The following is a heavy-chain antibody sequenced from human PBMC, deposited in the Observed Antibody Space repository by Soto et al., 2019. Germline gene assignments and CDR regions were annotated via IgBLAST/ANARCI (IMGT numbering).Heavy chain of an antibody. V-gene: IGHV3-30-3*01. Sequence: GGSLRLSCAASGFTFRSYAVHWVRQAPGKGLEWVAVISYDGSNKYYADSVKGRFTISRDNSKNTLYLQMNSLRAEDTAVYYCARPLWRDDYNWGYFDLWGRGTLVTVSS. CDR1: GFTFRSYA. CDR3: ARPLWRDDYNWGYFDL. J-gene: IGHJ2*01. D-gene: IGHD4-4*01. CDR2: ISYDGSNK.